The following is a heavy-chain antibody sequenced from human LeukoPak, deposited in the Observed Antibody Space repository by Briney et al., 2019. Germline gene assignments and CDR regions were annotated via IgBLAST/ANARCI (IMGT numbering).Heavy chain of an antibody. CDR2: IFYSGST. Sequence: PETLSLTCTVSGGSISGYYWSWIRQPPGKGLEWIGYIFYSGSTNYNPSLKSRVTISVDTSKNQFSLKLSSVTAAGTAVYYCARGEWDLLFDYWGQGTLVTVSS. CDR3: ARGEWDLLFDY. J-gene: IGHJ4*02. D-gene: IGHD1-26*01. CDR1: GGSISGYY. V-gene: IGHV4-59*01.